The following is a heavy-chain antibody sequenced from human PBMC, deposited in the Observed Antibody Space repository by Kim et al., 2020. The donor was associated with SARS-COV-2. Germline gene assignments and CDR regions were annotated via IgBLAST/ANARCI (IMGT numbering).Heavy chain of an antibody. V-gene: IGHV3-33*08. Sequence: GSLRLSCAASGFTFSYYGMHWVRQAPGKGLEWVAVIWNDGSNKYYADSVKGRATISRDNSKNTLYLQMNSLRVEDTAIYYCARARRCYSYSCHGMDVWGQGTAVTVSS. D-gene: IGHD6-13*01. J-gene: IGHJ6*02. CDR2: IWNDGSNK. CDR1: GFTFSYYG. CDR3: ARARRCYSYSCHGMDV.